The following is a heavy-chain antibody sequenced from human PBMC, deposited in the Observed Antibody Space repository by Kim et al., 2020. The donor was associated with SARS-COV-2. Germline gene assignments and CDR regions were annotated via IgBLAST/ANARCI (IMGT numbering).Heavy chain of an antibody. CDR3: ARGPSADF. V-gene: IGHV3-21*01. J-gene: IGHJ4*02. CDR2: SGAYV. Sequence: SGAYVYYAASMKGRFTISRNSATNSIFLQMDSLTVEDTGVYYCARGPSADFWGQGTLVVVSS.